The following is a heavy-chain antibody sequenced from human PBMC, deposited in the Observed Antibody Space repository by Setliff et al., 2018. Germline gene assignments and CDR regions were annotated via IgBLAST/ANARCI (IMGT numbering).Heavy chain of an antibody. D-gene: IGHD3-3*01. V-gene: IGHV4-34*01. CDR2: INHSGST. CDR1: GGSLTTYY. J-gene: IGHJ4*02. Sequence: PSETMSLTCAVYGGSLTTYYWGWIRQPPGKGLEWIGEINHSGSTNYNPSLKSRVTISVDTSKNQFSLKLSSVTAADTAVYYCARVDNFWSGPIDYWGQGTLVTVSS. CDR3: ARVDNFWSGPIDY.